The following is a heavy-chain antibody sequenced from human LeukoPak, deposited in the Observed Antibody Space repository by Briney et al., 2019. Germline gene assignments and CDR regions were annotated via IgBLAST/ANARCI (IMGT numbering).Heavy chain of an antibody. CDR1: GYSFTSYW. J-gene: IGHJ4*02. V-gene: IGHV5-51*01. Sequence: GESLKISCKGSGYSFTSYWIGWVRQMPGKGLEWMGIIYPGDSDTRYSPSFQGQVTISADKSISTAYLQWSSLKASDTAMYYCARPHYDILTGYYNHFDYWGQGTLVTVSS. CDR3: ARPHYDILTGYYNHFDY. D-gene: IGHD3-9*01. CDR2: IYPGDSDT.